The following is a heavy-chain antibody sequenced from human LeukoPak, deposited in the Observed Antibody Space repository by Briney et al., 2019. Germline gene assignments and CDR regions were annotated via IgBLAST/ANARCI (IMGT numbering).Heavy chain of an antibody. CDR2: INHSGST. CDR3: ARLGETYSSPWLNWFDP. Sequence: PSETLSLTCAVYGGSFSGYYWSWIRQPPGKGLEWIGEINHSGSTNYNPSLKSRVTMSVDTSKNQFSLKLSSVTAADTAVYYCARLGETYSSPWLNWFDPWGQGTLVTVSS. D-gene: IGHD6-13*01. J-gene: IGHJ5*02. V-gene: IGHV4-34*01. CDR1: GGSFSGYY.